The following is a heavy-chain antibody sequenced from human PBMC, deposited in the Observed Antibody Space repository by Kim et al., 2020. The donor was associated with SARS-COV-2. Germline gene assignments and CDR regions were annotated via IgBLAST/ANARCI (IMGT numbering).Heavy chain of an antibody. CDR3: AKRGDYGYFDY. V-gene: IGHV3-23*01. D-gene: IGHD4-17*01. Sequence: YHTDAVKGRLTISRDNFNDILYLQMNSLRAEDTAVYYCAKRGDYGYFDYWGQGTLVTVSS. J-gene: IGHJ4*02.